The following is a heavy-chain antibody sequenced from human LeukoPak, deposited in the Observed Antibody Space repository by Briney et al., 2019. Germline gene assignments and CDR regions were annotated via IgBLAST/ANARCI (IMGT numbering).Heavy chain of an antibody. J-gene: IGHJ6*03. V-gene: IGHV3-23*01. CDR1: GFSFCYYA. D-gene: IGHD3-16*01. Sequence: PGGSLRLSCAASGFSFCYYAMSWVRQAPGKGLEWVSAISGTGAGTYYADSVKGRLTVPRDNSKNTLWLQMNNVRAEDRAVYYCVKAGGSRNIRYYYMDVWGKGTTVTVSS. CDR3: VKAGGSRNIRYYYMDV. CDR2: ISGTGAGT.